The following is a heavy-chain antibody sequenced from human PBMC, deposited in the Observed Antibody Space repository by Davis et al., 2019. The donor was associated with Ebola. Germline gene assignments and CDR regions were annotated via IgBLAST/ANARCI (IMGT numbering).Heavy chain of an antibody. J-gene: IGHJ6*03. CDR1: GGSISSSNW. V-gene: IGHV4-4*02. D-gene: IGHD2-2*01. Sequence: PSETLSLTCAVSGGSISSSNWWSWVRQPPGKGLEWIREIYHSGSTNYNPSLKSRVTISVDTSKNQFSLKLSSVTAADTAVYYCARGVVPARLYYYYYYMDVWGKGTTVTVSS. CDR2: IYHSGST. CDR3: ARGVVPARLYYYYYYMDV.